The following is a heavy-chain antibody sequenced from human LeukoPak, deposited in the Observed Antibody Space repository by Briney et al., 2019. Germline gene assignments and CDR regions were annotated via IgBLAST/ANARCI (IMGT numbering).Heavy chain of an antibody. V-gene: IGHV3-30*03. CDR3: ATYRAYDILPPADY. D-gene: IGHD3-9*01. J-gene: IGHJ4*02. CDR1: GFTFSSYG. CDR2: ISYDGSNK. Sequence: PGGSLRLSCAASGFTFSSYGMHWVRQAPGEGLEWVAVISYDGSNKYYADSVKGRFTISRDNSKNTLYLQMNSLRAEDTAVYYCATYRAYDILPPADYWGQGTLVTVSS.